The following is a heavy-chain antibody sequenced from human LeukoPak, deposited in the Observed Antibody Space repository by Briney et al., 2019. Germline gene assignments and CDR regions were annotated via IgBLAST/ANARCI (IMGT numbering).Heavy chain of an antibody. J-gene: IGHJ4*02. CDR3: TTFSMIVVVIPE. V-gene: IGHV3-15*01. CDR2: IKSKTDGGTT. CDR1: GFTFSNAW. Sequence: GGSLRLSCAASGFTFSNAWMSWVRQAPGKGLEWGGRIKSKTDGGTTDYAAPVKGRFAISRDDSKNTLYLQMNSLKIEDTAVYFCTTFSMIVVVIPEGGQGALVTVSS. D-gene: IGHD3-22*01.